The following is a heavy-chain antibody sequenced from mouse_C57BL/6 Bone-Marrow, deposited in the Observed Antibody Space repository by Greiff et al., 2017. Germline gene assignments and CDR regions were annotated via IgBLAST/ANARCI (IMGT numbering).Heavy chain of an antibody. V-gene: IGHV6-6*01. CDR1: GFTFSDAW. CDR3: TSGSRYYYAMDY. J-gene: IGHJ4*01. D-gene: IGHD1-1*01. Sequence: EVQRVESGGGLVQPGGSMKLSCAASGFTFSDAWMDWVRQSPEKGLEWVAAIRNKANNHATSYAESVKGRFTISRDDSKSSVYLQMNSLRAEDTGIYYCTSGSRYYYAMDYWGQGTSVTVSS. CDR2: IRNKANNHAT.